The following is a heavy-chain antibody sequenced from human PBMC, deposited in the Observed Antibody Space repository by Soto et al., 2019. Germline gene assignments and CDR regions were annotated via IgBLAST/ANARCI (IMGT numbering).Heavy chain of an antibody. CDR1: GGSISRYY. J-gene: IGHJ6*02. D-gene: IGHD2-21*02. V-gene: IGHV4-59*01. CDR3: ARDLWGYCGTDCYPLDV. CDR2: MYNTGST. Sequence: QVQLQESGPGLVKPSETLSLTCTVSGGSISRYYWSWIRQPPGKGLEWIGYMYNTGSTVYNPSFKSRVPISVDTSKIQFSLKLHSVTAADTAVYYCARDLWGYCGTDCYPLDVWGQGTTVTVSS.